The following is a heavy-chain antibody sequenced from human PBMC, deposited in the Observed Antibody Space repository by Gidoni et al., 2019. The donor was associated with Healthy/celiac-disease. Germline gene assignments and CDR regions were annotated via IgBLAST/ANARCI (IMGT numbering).Heavy chain of an antibody. CDR3: AKDHGDFWSGYSGGY. CDR1: GFTCRRYA. J-gene: IGHJ4*02. V-gene: IGHV3-23*01. D-gene: IGHD3-3*01. Sequence: EVQLLESGGGLVQAGGALRVSCAASGFTCRRYAMSWVRQAPGKGLEWVSAISGSGGSTYYADSVKGRFTISRDNSKNTLYLQMNSLRADDTAVYYCAKDHGDFWSGYSGGYWGQGTLVTVSS. CDR2: ISGSGGST.